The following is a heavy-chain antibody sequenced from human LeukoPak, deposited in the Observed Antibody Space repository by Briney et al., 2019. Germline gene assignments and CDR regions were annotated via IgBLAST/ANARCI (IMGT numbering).Heavy chain of an antibody. CDR3: GKVYCSGGGCYKGPFDY. V-gene: IGHV5-51*01. D-gene: IGHD2-15*01. CDR2: IYPGDSKT. Sequence: GESLKISCKASGYSFTSYWIGWVRQMPGQGLEWMGIIYPGDSKTKYSPSFQGQVTISADKSITTACLQWSSLRASDTAMYYCGKVYCSGGGCYKGPFDYWGQGTLVTVSS. CDR1: GYSFTSYW. J-gene: IGHJ4*02.